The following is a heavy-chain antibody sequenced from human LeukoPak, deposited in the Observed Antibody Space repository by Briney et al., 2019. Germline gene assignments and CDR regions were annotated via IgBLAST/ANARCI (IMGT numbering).Heavy chain of an antibody. CDR2: ISYDGSNK. CDR1: GFTFSSYA. V-gene: IGHV3-30*04. CDR3: ARGKTCGADCYAFDY. D-gene: IGHD2-21*02. J-gene: IGHJ4*02. Sequence: GGSLRLSCAASGFTFSSYAMHWVRQAPGKGVEGVAVISYDGSNKYYADYVKGGFTISRDNSKNTLYLQINSLRAEDTAVYYCARGKTCGADCYAFDYWGQVTLVTVSS.